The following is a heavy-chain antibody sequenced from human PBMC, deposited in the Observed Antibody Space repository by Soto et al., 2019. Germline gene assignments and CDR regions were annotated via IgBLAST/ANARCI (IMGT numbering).Heavy chain of an antibody. V-gene: IGHV4-31*03. Sequence: QVQLQESGPGLVKPSQTLSLTCTVSGASMSSGGYYWTWIRQSPGKGLEWIGYIYYSGSTYYNPSLESRVAISLDTSRSQFSLTLHSVTAADTAIYHCARDRHYNFFDPWGQGTLVTVSS. D-gene: IGHD6-6*01. CDR1: GASMSSGGYY. CDR3: ARDRHYNFFDP. J-gene: IGHJ5*02. CDR2: IYYSGST.